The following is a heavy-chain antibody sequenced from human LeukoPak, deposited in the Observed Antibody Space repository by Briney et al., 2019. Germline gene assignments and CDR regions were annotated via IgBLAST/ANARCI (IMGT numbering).Heavy chain of an antibody. CDR2: ISTVGRTT. CDR3: ARGDDYGDQSILY. CDR1: GFSFSGYE. V-gene: IGHV3-48*03. Sequence: TGGSLRLSCAASGFSFSGYEMHWVRQAPGKGLEWISYISTVGRTTYYGSSVKGRFTTSRDNAKNSVFLQMDSLRVEDTAVYYCARGDDYGDQSILYWGQGILVTVSS. D-gene: IGHD4-17*01. J-gene: IGHJ4*02.